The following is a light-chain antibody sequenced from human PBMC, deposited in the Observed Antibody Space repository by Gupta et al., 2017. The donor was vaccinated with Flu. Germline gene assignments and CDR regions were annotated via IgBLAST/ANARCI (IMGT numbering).Light chain of an antibody. CDR2: WAS. CDR1: QSVLFDSNKRNY. J-gene: IGKJ2*01. Sequence: DIVLTQSPDSPAVSLGERATITCKSSQSVLFDSNKRNYLAWYQQKPGQPPKLLIRWASTRESGVPDRFSGSGSGTDFTLTISSLQAEDVAEYYCQQDDGSPYTFGQGTKLEIK. V-gene: IGKV4-1*01. CDR3: QQDDGSPYT.